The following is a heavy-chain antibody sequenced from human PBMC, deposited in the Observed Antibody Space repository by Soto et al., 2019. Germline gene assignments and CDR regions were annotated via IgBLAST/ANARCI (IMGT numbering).Heavy chain of an antibody. CDR3: ARVLVFYGGFDP. CDR1: GFTFTDYY. D-gene: IGHD2-21*02. CDR2: ISSSGSTI. V-gene: IGHV3-11*01. Sequence: QVQLVESGGGLVKPGGSLRLSCAASGFTFTDYYMSWIRQAPGKGLEWVSYISSSGSTIYYADSVKGRFTISRDNAKNSLYLQMGGVGGGDTAVYYCARVLVFYGGFDPWGQGTLVTVSS. J-gene: IGHJ5*02.